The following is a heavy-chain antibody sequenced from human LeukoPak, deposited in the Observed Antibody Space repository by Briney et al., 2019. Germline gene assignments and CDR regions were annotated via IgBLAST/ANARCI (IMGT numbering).Heavy chain of an antibody. J-gene: IGHJ4*02. D-gene: IGHD6-19*01. V-gene: IGHV3-53*01. CDR1: GFTVSSNY. CDR2: IYSGGST. Sequence: GGSLRLSCVASGFTVSSNYMSWVRQAPGKGLEWVSVIYSGGSTYYADSVKGRFTISRDNSKNTLYLQMNSLRVEDTAVYYCARDYGVAEGYWGQGTLVTVPS. CDR3: ARDYGVAEGY.